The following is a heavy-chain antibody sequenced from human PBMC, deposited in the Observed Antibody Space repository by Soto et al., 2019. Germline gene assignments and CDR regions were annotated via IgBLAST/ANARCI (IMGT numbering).Heavy chain of an antibody. D-gene: IGHD5-12*01. J-gene: IGHJ3*02. CDR2: IYSGGST. CDR1: GFTVSSNY. V-gene: IGHV3-53*01. Sequence: GGSLRLSCAASGFTVSSNYMSWVRQAPGKGLEWVSVIYSGGSTYYADSVKGRFTISRDNAKNSLYLQMNSLRDEDTAVYYCARDDIVATIWSRGDAFDIWGQGTMVTVSS. CDR3: ARDDIVATIWSRGDAFDI.